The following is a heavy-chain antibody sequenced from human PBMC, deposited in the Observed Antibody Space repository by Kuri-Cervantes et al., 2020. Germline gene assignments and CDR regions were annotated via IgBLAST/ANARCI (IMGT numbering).Heavy chain of an antibody. Sequence: GGSLRLSCAASGFTFDDYAMHWVRQAPGKGLVWVSRINSDGSSTSYADSVKGRFTISRDNAKNSLYLQMNSLRDEDTAVYYCARGMVLLWFGELTGNWFDPWGQGTLVTVSS. CDR1: GFTFDDYA. J-gene: IGHJ5*02. V-gene: IGHV3-74*01. CDR3: ARGMVLLWFGELTGNWFDP. CDR2: INSDGSST. D-gene: IGHD3-10*01.